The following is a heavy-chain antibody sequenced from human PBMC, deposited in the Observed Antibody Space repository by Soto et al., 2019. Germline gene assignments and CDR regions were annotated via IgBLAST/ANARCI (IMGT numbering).Heavy chain of an antibody. CDR3: PRVWGRAFDI. CDR2: IYYSGST. CDR1: GGSISSGGYY. Sequence: PSETLSLTCTVSGGSISSGGYYWSWIRQHPGKGLEWIGYIYYSGSTYYNPSLKSRVTISVDTSKNQFSLKLSSVTAAATAVYYAPRVWGRAFDIWGQGTMVTVSS. J-gene: IGHJ3*02. V-gene: IGHV4-31*03. D-gene: IGHD7-27*01.